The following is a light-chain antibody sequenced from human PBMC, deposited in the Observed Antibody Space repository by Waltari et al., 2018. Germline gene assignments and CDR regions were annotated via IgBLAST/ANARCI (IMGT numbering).Light chain of an antibody. Sequence: DIQMTQSPSTLSASVGDSVTITCRASQSISNCVAWYQQKPGKAPKLLIYKASTLESGAPSRFSGSGSGTEFTLTISSLQPDDFATYYCQQYNSYSLLTFGGGTKVEIK. V-gene: IGKV1-5*03. CDR3: QQYNSYSLLT. J-gene: IGKJ4*01. CDR1: QSISNC. CDR2: KAS.